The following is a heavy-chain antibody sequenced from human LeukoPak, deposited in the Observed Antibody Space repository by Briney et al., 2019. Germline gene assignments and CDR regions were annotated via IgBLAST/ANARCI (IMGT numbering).Heavy chain of an antibody. CDR1: GASISTSRDY. CDR3: ARDGYSGSDAL. CDR2: IYYSGST. Sequence: SETLSLTCTVSGASISTSRDYWGWIRQPPGKGLEWIGYIYYSGSTNYSPSLKSRVTISIDTSKNQFSLKLTSVTAADTAVYYCARDGYSGSDALWGQGTLVTVSS. J-gene: IGHJ1*01. D-gene: IGHD5-12*01. V-gene: IGHV4-61*01.